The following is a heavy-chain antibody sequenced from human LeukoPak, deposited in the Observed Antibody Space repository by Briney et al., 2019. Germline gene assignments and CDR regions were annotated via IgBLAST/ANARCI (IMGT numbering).Heavy chain of an antibody. D-gene: IGHD4-23*01. J-gene: IGHJ3*01. V-gene: IGHV3-23*01. Sequence: GGSVRLSCAASGFTLSSYAVSWVRQAPGKGREGVSAIIGWGGSTCYADSVKGRFTISRDNSKTKLHLQLNRLGAADTAAYYCAKDRVFYGGAFDLWGQGPMVTVSS. CDR3: AKDRVFYGGAFDL. CDR2: IIGWGGST. CDR1: GFTLSSYA.